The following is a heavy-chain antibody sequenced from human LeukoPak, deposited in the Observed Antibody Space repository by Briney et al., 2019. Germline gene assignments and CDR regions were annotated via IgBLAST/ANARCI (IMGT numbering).Heavy chain of an antibody. J-gene: IGHJ4*02. CDR3: ARGLYYYDSSGRGYFDY. Sequence: SETLSLTCTVSGGSISTYYWSWIRQPPGKGLEWIGYIYYSGSTDYNPSLKSRVTISVDTSKNQFSLKLSSVTAADTAVYYCARGLYYYDSSGRGYFDYWGQGTLVTVSS. V-gene: IGHV4-59*12. CDR1: GGSISTYY. D-gene: IGHD3-22*01. CDR2: IYYSGST.